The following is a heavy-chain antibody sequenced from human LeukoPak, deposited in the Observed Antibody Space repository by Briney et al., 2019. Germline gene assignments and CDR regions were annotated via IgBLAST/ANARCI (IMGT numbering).Heavy chain of an antibody. J-gene: IGHJ4*02. CDR1: GGSFSGYY. CDR2: INHSGST. D-gene: IGHD3-10*01. CDR3: ARFLMVRAVIVHDY. Sequence: SETLSLTCAVYGGSFSGYYWSWIRQPPGKGLEWIGEINHSGSTNYNPSLKSRVTISVDTSKNQFSLKLSSVTAADTAVYYCARFLMVRAVIVHDYWGQGTLVTVSS. V-gene: IGHV4-34*01.